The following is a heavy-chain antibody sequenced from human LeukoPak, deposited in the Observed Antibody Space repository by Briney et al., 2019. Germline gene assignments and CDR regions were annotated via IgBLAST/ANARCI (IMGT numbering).Heavy chain of an antibody. CDR2: IYHSGST. CDR3: ARLTGLDSWSGYYLDY. Sequence: SLRLSCAASGFTFRNYYMHWVRQAPGKGLEWIGEIYHSGSTNYNPSLKSRVTISVDKSKNQFSLNLSSVTAADTAVYYCARLTGLDSWSGYYLDYWGQGTLVTVSS. J-gene: IGHJ4*02. CDR1: GFTFRNYY. D-gene: IGHD3-3*01. V-gene: IGHV4-4*02.